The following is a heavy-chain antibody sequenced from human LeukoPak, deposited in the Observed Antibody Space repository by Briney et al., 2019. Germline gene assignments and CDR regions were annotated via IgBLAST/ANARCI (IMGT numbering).Heavy chain of an antibody. V-gene: IGHV5-51*01. CDR2: IYPGDSDT. CDR1: GYSFTIYW. Sequence: GESLKISCKGSGYSFTIYWIGWVRQMPGKGLEWMGIIYPGDSDTRYSPSFQGQVTISADKSIGTAYLQWSSLKASDTAMYYCATTVSADPYAFDIWGQGTMVTVSS. J-gene: IGHJ3*02. D-gene: IGHD4-17*01. CDR3: ATTVSADPYAFDI.